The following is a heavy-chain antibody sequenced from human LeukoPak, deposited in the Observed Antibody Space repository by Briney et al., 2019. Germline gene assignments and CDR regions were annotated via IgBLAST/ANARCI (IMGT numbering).Heavy chain of an antibody. CDR3: AREGTAMSWWYFDL. CDR1: GGSIKSSS. D-gene: IGHD5-18*01. CDR2: QFSRGST. J-gene: IGHJ2*01. Sequence: SETLSLTCPVSGGSIKSSSWTWIRQPPGKGLDWIGYQFSRGSTNYNPSLKSRVSISVDTSKNQFSLKLSSVTAADTAVYYCAREGTAMSWWYFDLWGRGTLVTVSS. V-gene: IGHV4-4*08.